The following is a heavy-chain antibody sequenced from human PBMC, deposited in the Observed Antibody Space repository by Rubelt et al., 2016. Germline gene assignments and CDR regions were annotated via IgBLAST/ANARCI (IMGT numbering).Heavy chain of an antibody. CDR1: GFTFGHYG. J-gene: IGHJ4*02. V-gene: IGHV3-30*02. Sequence: QVQLVESGGGVVQPGGSLRISCAASGFTFGHYGIHWVRQAPGKGLAWVVFIRFDGSNQHYADSVTGRFTISRDNSKNTVYLQMNSLRAEDTAVYYCAKDPTLTGGWGQGTLVTVSS. D-gene: IGHD4-11*01. CDR3: AKDPTLTGG. CDR2: IRFDGSNQ.